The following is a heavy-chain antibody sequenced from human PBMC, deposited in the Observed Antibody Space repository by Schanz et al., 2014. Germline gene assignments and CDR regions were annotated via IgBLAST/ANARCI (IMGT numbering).Heavy chain of an antibody. Sequence: VQLVESGGGVVQPGRSLRLSCAASGITFSGYSMNWVRQAPGKGLVWVSHINSDGTTTTYADSVKGRFTISRDNSKNTLYLQMDSLRAEDTAVYYCARGIITMVRGGDVGAFDIWGQGTMVTVSS. CDR3: ARGIITMVRGGDVGAFDI. CDR1: GITFSGYS. J-gene: IGHJ3*02. V-gene: IGHV3-74*02. CDR2: INSDGTTT. D-gene: IGHD3-10*01.